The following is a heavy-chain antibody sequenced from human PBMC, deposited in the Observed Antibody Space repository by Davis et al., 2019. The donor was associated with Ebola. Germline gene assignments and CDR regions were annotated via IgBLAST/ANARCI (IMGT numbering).Heavy chain of an antibody. CDR2: IYAGDSDT. J-gene: IGHJ6*03. Sequence: GESLKISCETSGYTFAQYWIGWVRQKPGKGLAWIGIIYAGDSDTKYNPSFQGQVTISVDKSISTTFLQWNTLSVADSAIYYCARLNGISDAGYYDDIDVWGKGTTVTVS. CDR1: GYTFAQYW. CDR3: ARLNGISDAGYYDDIDV. V-gene: IGHV5-51*01. D-gene: IGHD2-21*01.